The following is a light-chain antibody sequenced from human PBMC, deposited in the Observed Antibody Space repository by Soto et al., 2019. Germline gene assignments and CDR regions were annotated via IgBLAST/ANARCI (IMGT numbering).Light chain of an antibody. Sequence: EIVLTQSPGTLSLSPGERATLSCRASQSVSSNNLAWYQQRPGQAPRVVIYGASTRATGIPERFSGSGSGTDFTLTISRLEPEDFATYYCLQHNSYPWTFGQGTKVDIK. CDR2: GAS. V-gene: IGKV3-20*01. J-gene: IGKJ1*01. CDR1: QSVSSNN. CDR3: LQHNSYPWT.